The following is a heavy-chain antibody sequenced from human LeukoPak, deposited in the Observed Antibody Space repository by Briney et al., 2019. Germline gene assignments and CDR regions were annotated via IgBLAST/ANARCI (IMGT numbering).Heavy chain of an antibody. J-gene: IGHJ4*02. CDR1: GFTFSTYW. Sequence: GGSLKLSCAASGFTFSTYWMSWVRQAPGKGLEWVANIKQDGSEKYYVDSVKGRFTISRDNAKNSLYLQMNSLRAEDTAVYYRARDWEYSSSSVYWGQGSLVTVSS. CDR2: IKQDGSEK. CDR3: ARDWEYSSSSVY. D-gene: IGHD6-6*01. V-gene: IGHV3-7*04.